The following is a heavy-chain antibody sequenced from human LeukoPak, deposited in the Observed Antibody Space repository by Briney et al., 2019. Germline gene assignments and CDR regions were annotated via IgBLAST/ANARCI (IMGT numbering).Heavy chain of an antibody. CDR3: ARGPFVAVLYAGAFDI. CDR2: IYPGDFDT. D-gene: IGHD2-8*01. J-gene: IGHJ3*02. CDR1: GYGFNNYW. Sequence: GESLRISCHGSGYGFNNYWIGWVRQMPGRGLEWMGVIYPGDFDTKYGPSFKGQVTISVDKSIRTAYLQWSSLKASDSAMYFCARGPFVAVLYAGAFDIWGQGTVVSVSS. V-gene: IGHV5-51*01.